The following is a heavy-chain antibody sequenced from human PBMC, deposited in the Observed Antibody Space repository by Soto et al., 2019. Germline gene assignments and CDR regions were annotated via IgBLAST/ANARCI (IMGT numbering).Heavy chain of an antibody. CDR1: GFIFSNYD. CDR2: IGTTGDP. Sequence: EVQLVESGGGLVQPGGSLRLSCAASGFIFSNYDMHWVRRPPGQGLEWLAAIGTTGDPYYPGSVKGRFTFSRENARNSLYLQVDSLTAWETGVYFCGRGTSGWYAEVGSWAQGAVVTVSS. J-gene: IGHJ4*02. CDR3: GRGTSGWYAEVGS. V-gene: IGHV3-13*05. D-gene: IGHD6-19*01.